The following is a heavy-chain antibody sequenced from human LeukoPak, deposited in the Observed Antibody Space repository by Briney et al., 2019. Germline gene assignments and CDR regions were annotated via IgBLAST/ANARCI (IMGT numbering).Heavy chain of an antibody. J-gene: IGHJ6*02. D-gene: IGHD4-11*01. CDR1: GGTFSSYA. V-gene: IGHV1-69*13. CDR3: ARPYTHGYYYYGMDV. CDR2: IIPIFGTA. Sequence: SVTVSCKASGGTFSSYAISWVRQAPGQGLEWMGGIIPIFGTANYAQKFQGRVTITADEPTSTAYMELSSLRSEDTAVYYCARPYTHGYYYYGMDVWGQGTTVTVSS.